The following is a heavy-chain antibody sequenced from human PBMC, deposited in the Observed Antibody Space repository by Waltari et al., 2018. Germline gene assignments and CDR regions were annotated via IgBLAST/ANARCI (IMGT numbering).Heavy chain of an antibody. Sequence: EVQLLESGGGLVQPGGSLRLSCAASGFTFSSYAMSWVRQAPGKGLEWVSAISGSGGSTYYADSVKGRFTISRDNSKSTLYLQMTSVRAEDTAAYYCAKVDYATLGYWGQGTLVTVSS. CDR1: GFTFSSYA. CDR3: AKVDYATLGY. D-gene: IGHD4-17*01. CDR2: ISGSGGST. J-gene: IGHJ4*02. V-gene: IGHV3-23*01.